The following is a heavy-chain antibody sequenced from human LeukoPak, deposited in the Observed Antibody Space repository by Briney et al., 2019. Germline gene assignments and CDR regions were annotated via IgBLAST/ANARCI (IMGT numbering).Heavy chain of an antibody. J-gene: IGHJ4*02. CDR3: ARRGYSGYDPFDY. D-gene: IGHD5-12*01. Sequence: ASVKVSCKASGYTFTSYAMHWVRQAPGQRLEWMGWINAGNGNTKYSQKFQGRVTITWDTSASTAYMELSSLRSQDTAVYYCARRGYSGYDPFDYWGQGTLVTVSS. CDR2: INAGNGNT. V-gene: IGHV1-3*01. CDR1: GYTFTSYA.